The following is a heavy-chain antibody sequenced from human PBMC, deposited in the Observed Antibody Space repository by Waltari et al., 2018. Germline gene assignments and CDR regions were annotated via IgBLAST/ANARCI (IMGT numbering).Heavy chain of an antibody. CDR2: MNPNSGNT. J-gene: IGHJ6*03. CDR3: ARDADDYYMDV. V-gene: IGHV1-8*03. CDR1: GYTFTSYD. Sequence: QVQLVQSGAEVKKPGASVKVSCKASGYTFTSYDINWVRQATGQGLEWMGWMNPNSGNTGYAQKFQGRDTITRNTSISTAYRELRGMRSDDTAVYYCARDADDYYMDVWGKGTTVTVSS.